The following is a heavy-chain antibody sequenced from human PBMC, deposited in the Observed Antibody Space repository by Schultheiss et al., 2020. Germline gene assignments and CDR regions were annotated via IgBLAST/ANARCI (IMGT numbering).Heavy chain of an antibody. CDR3: ARASIAAAGRIYYYYGMDV. CDR2: ISYDGSNK. D-gene: IGHD6-13*01. V-gene: IGHV3-30*04. J-gene: IGHJ6*02. Sequence: WGSLRLSCAASGFTFSSYAMHWVRQAPGKGLEWVAVISYDGSNKYYADSVKGRFTISRDNSKNTLYLQMNSLRAEDTAVYYCARASIAAAGRIYYYYGMDVWGQGTTVTVSS. CDR1: GFTFSSYA.